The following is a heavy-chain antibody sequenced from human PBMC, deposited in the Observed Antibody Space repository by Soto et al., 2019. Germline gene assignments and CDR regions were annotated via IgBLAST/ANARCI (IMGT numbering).Heavy chain of an antibody. CDR3: AKDVGWRVDY. CDR2: ISYDGSNK. Sequence: PGGSLRLSCAASGFTFSSYGMHWVRQAPGKGLEWVAVISYDGSNKYYADSVKGRFTISRDNSKNTLYLQMNSLRAEDTAVYYCAKDVGWRVDYWGQGTLVTV. V-gene: IGHV3-30*18. D-gene: IGHD6-19*01. CDR1: GFTFSSYG. J-gene: IGHJ4*02.